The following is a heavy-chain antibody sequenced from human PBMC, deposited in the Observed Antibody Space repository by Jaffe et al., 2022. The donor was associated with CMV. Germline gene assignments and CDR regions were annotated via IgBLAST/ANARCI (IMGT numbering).Heavy chain of an antibody. D-gene: IGHD2-21*02. V-gene: IGHV3-11*06. CDR2: ISSSSSYT. CDR1: GFTFSDYY. CDR3: ARDSGDDDAFDI. J-gene: IGHJ3*02. Sequence: QVQLVESGGGLVKPGGSLRLSCAASGFTFSDYYMSWIRQAPGKGLEWVSYISSSSSYTNYADSVKGRFTISRDNAKNSLYLQMNSLRAEDTAVYYCARDSGDDDAFDIWGQGTMVTVSS.